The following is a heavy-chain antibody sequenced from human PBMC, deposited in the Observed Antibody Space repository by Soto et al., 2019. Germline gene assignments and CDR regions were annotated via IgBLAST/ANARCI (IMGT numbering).Heavy chain of an antibody. CDR2: IYHSGST. J-gene: IGHJ6*02. CDR3: ARVSGSYYYGMDV. Sequence: SDTLSLTCAVSGCSIRSSNWWSWVRHPQGKGLKWIGEIYHSGSTNYNPSLKSRVTISVDKSKNQFSLKLSSVTAADTAVYYCARVSGSYYYGMDVWGQGTTVT. D-gene: IGHD1-26*01. CDR1: GCSIRSSNW. V-gene: IGHV4-4*02.